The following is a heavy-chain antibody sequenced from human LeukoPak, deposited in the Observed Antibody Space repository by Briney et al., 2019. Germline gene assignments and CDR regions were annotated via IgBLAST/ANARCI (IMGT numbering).Heavy chain of an antibody. CDR2: IYTTGST. CDR3: ARAAEYSSGWYLFDY. Sequence: PSETLSLTCTVSGGSISSFYWTWIRQPAGNGPEWMGRIYTTGSTNYSPSLKRRVTMSVDTSKHQFSLKLSSVTAADAAMYYCARAAEYSSGWYLFDYWGQGTLVTVSA. D-gene: IGHD6-19*01. V-gene: IGHV4-4*07. CDR1: GGSISSFY. J-gene: IGHJ4*02.